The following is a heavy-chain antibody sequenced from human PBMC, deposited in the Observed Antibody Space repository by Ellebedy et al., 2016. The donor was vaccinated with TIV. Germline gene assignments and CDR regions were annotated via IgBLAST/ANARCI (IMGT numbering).Heavy chain of an antibody. CDR1: GGSISSGGYY. V-gene: IGHV4-31*03. D-gene: IGHD3-3*01. Sequence: SETLSLTXTVSGGSISSGGYYWSWIRQHPGKGLEWIGYIYYSGSTYYNPSLKSRVTISVDTSKNQFSLKLSSVTAADTAVYYCARLPDYDFWSGSTLGMDVWGQGTTVTVSS. CDR3: ARLPDYDFWSGSTLGMDV. J-gene: IGHJ6*02. CDR2: IYYSGST.